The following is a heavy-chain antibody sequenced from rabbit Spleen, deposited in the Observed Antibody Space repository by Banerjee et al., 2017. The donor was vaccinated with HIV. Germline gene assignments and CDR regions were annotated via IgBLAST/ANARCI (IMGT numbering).Heavy chain of an antibody. CDR3: ATNHYTGDFNL. D-gene: IGHD4-1*01. V-gene: IGHV1S45*01. J-gene: IGHJ4*01. CDR2: IYTGSGNT. Sequence: QQQLEESGGGLVKPEGSLTLTCTASGIDFSNGYYICWVRQAPGKGLEWIGCIYTGSGNTYYASWAKGRFTISKTSSTTVTLQMTSLTAADTATYFCATNHYTGDFNLWGQGTLVTVS. CDR1: GIDFSNGYY.